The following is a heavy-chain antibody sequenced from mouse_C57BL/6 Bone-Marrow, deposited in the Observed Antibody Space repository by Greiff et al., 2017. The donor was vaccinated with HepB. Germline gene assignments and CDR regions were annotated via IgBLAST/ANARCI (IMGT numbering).Heavy chain of an antibody. D-gene: IGHD1-1*01. CDR3: ARSTTVVERAWFAY. J-gene: IGHJ3*01. CDR1: GYTFTDYN. CDR2: INPNNGGT. Sequence: EVQLQQSGPELVKPGASVKIPCKASGYTFTDYNMDWVKQSHGKSLEWIGDINPNNGGTIYNQKFKGKATLTVDKSSSTAYMELRSLTSEDTAVYYCARSTTVVERAWFAYWGQGTLVTVSA. V-gene: IGHV1-18*01.